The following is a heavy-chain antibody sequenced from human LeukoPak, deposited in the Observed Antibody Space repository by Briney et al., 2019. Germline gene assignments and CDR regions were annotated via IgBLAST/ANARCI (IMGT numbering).Heavy chain of an antibody. CDR1: GGTFSSYA. CDR2: IIPIFGTA. D-gene: IGHD6-13*01. V-gene: IGHV1-69*06. J-gene: IGHJ4*02. CDR3: EVAAAGQRDY. Sequence: ASVKVSCKASGGTFSSYAIGWVRQAPGQVLEWMGRIIPIFGTANYAQKFQGRVTITADKSTSTAYMELSSLRSEDTAVYYCEVAAAGQRDYWGQGTLVTVSS.